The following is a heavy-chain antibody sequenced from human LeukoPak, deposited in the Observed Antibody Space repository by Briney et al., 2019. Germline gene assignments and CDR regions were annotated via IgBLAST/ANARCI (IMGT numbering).Heavy chain of an antibody. CDR3: ARAIQLWFVDF. D-gene: IGHD5-18*01. Sequence: QSGGSLRFSCAASGFTFSSYSMNWVRQAPGKGLEWVSYISSTSSTIYYADSVKGRFTISRDNAKNSLYLQMNSLRAEDTAVYYCARAIQLWFVDFWGQETLVTVSS. CDR1: GFTFSSYS. V-gene: IGHV3-48*01. J-gene: IGHJ4*02. CDR2: ISSTSSTI.